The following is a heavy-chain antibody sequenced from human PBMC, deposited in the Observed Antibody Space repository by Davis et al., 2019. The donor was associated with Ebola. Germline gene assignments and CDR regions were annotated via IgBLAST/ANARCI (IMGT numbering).Heavy chain of an antibody. D-gene: IGHD2-2*02. V-gene: IGHV3-53*04. Sequence: GESLKISCAASGFTVSSNYMNWVRQAPGKGLEWVSVIYSGGSTYYADSVKGRFTLSRHNSKNTLYLQMNSLRAEDTAVYYCARLDCTSTSCYTGNYYYYYGVDVWGQGTTVTASS. J-gene: IGHJ6*02. CDR1: GFTVSSNY. CDR2: IYSGGST. CDR3: ARLDCTSTSCYTGNYYYYYGVDV.